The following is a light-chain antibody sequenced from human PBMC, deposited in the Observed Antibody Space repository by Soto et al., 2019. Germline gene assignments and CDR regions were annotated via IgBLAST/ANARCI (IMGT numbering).Light chain of an antibody. CDR1: QSVSSSY. CDR3: QQYGSSPRT. V-gene: IGKV3-20*01. J-gene: IGKJ1*01. CDR2: DAS. Sequence: ENALTQSPGTLSLSLGERATLSCRASQSVSSSYLAWYQQKPGQAPRLLIYDASSRATGIPDRFSGSGSGTDFTLTISRLEPEDFAVYFCQQYGSSPRTFGQGTKV.